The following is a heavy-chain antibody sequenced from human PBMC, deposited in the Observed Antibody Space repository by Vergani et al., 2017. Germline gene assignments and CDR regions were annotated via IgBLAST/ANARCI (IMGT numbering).Heavy chain of an antibody. V-gene: IGHV4-61*02. Sequence: QVQLQESGPGLVKPSQTLSLTCTVSGGSISSGSYYWSWIRQPAGKGLEWIGRIYTSGSTNYNPSLKSRVTISVDTSKNQFSLKLSSVTAADTAVYYCARHTTYTDSWGQGTLVTVSS. D-gene: IGHD1-1*01. CDR3: ARHTTYTDS. J-gene: IGHJ4*02. CDR2: IYTSGST. CDR1: GGSISSGSYY.